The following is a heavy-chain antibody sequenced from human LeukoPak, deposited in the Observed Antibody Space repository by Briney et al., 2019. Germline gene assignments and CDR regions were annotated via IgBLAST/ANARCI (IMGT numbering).Heavy chain of an antibody. CDR1: GYTFTDHY. V-gene: IGHV1-8*02. CDR2: MNPNSGNT. J-gene: IGHJ6*02. Sequence: ASVKVSCKASGYTFTDHYIHWMRLAPGQGLEWMGWMNPNSGNTGYAQKFQGRVTMTRNTSISTAYMELSSLRSEDTAVYYCARVHYYGDYGPSHHTYYYYYYGMDVWGQGTTVTVSS. CDR3: ARVHYYGDYGPSHHTYYYYYYGMDV. D-gene: IGHD4-17*01.